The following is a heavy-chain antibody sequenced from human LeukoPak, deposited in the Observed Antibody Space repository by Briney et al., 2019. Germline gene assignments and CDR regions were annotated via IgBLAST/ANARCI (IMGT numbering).Heavy chain of an antibody. Sequence: SETLSLTCTVSGGSIRSYWSWIRQPAGKGLEWIGTIYYSGSTYYNPSLKSRVTISVDSSKNQFSLRLSSVTAADTAVYYCAREGGSGSPDYWGQGTLVTVSS. V-gene: IGHV4-39*07. CDR2: IYYSGST. CDR3: AREGGSGSPDY. CDR1: GGSIRSY. J-gene: IGHJ4*02. D-gene: IGHD6-19*01.